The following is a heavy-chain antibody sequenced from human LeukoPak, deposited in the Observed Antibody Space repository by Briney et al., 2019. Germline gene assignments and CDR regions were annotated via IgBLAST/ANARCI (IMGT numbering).Heavy chain of an antibody. V-gene: IGHV3-48*03. CDR1: GFTFSSYE. CDR3: ASTDSSSSY. Sequence: GGSLRLSCAASGFTFSSYEMNWVRQVPGKGLEWVSYISSSGSTIYYADSVKGRFTISRDNAKNTLYLQMNSLRAEDTAVYYCASTDSSSSYWGQGTLVTVFS. CDR2: ISSSGSTI. J-gene: IGHJ4*02. D-gene: IGHD6-6*01.